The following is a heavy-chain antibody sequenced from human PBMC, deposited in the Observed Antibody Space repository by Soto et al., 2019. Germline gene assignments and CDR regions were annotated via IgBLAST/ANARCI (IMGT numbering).Heavy chain of an antibody. V-gene: IGHV4-39*07. J-gene: IGHJ6*02. D-gene: IGHD6-19*01. CDR1: GGSISICRCY. CDR2: IYYSGST. CDR3: ARGIEGWYQGRYYYGMDV. Sequence: PSEALSVTWTFSGGSISICRCYGGWIRQRPGKGLEWIGSIYYSGSTYYNPSLKSRVTISVDTSKNQFSLKLSSVTAADTAVYYCARGIEGWYQGRYYYGMDVWGQGTTVT.